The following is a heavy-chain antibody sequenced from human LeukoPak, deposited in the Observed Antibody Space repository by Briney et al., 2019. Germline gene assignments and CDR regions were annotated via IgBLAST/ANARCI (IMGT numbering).Heavy chain of an antibody. CDR3: AKDYYGSGSYGYFDY. V-gene: IGHV3-30*18. CDR1: GFTFSSYG. D-gene: IGHD3-10*01. CDR2: ISFDGSTK. J-gene: IGHJ4*02. Sequence: TGGSLRLSCVASGFTFSSYGMHWVRQAPGKGLEWGAVISFDGSTKYYADSVKGRFTISRDNSKNTLYLQMNSLRAEDTAVYYCAKDYYGSGSYGYFDYWGQGTLVTVSS.